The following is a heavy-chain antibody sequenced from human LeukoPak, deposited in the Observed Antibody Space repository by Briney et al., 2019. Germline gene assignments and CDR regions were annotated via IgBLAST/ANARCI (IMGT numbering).Heavy chain of an antibody. V-gene: IGHV6-1*01. CDR3: ARAQDINTAMVIGFDY. CDR2: TYYRSKWYN. Sequence: SQTLSLTCAISGDSVSSNSAAWNWIRQSPSRGLEWLGRTYYRSKWYNGYAVSVKSRITINPDTSKNQFSLQLNSVTPEDTAVYYCARAQDINTAMVIGFDYWGQGTLVTVSS. D-gene: IGHD5-18*01. CDR1: GDSVSSNSAA. J-gene: IGHJ4*02.